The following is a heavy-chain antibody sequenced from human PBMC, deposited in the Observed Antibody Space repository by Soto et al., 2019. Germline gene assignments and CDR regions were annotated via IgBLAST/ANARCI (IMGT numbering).Heavy chain of an antibody. CDR1: GFTFSSYG. CDR2: IWYDGSNK. D-gene: IGHD1-26*01. V-gene: IGHV3-33*01. J-gene: IGHJ4*02. Sequence: SGGSLRLSCAASGFTFSSYGMHWVRQAPGKGLEWVAVIWYDGSNKYYADSVKGRFTISRDNSKNTLYLQMNSLRAEDTAVYYCATLAPSGSYPFDYWGQGTLVTVSS. CDR3: ATLAPSGSYPFDY.